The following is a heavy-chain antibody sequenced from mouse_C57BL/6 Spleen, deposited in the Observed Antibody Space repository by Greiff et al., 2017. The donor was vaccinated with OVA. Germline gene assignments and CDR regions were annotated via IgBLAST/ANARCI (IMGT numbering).Heavy chain of an antibody. D-gene: IGHD4-1*01. CDR3: TITGTGFAY. J-gene: IGHJ3*01. Sequence: DVMLVESGEGLVKPGGSLKLSCAASGFTFSSYAMSWVRQTPEKRLEWVAYISSGGDYIYYADTVKGRFTISRDNARNTLYLQMSSLKSEDTAMYYCTITGTGFAYWGQGTLVTVSA. CDR2: ISSGGDYI. V-gene: IGHV5-9-1*02. CDR1: GFTFSSYA.